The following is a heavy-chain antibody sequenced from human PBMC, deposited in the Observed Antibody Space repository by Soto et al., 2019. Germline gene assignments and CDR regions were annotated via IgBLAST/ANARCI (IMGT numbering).Heavy chain of an antibody. CDR2: IYYDGST. CDR1: VCSIMNSNDY. V-gene: IGHV4-39*02. Sequence: SSSXSLTWSFGVCSIMNSNDYWAWVRQPPGKVLEWIGNIYYDGSTYYHPSFRGRLTISVDTSKNHFSLKLGSLTAADTAIYYSESLTVNGKFEYRGQRTLV. D-gene: IGHD2-8*01. CDR3: ESLTVNGKFEY. J-gene: IGHJ4*02.